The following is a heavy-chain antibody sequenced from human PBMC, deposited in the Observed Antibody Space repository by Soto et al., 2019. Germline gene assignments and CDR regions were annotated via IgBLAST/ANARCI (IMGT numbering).Heavy chain of an antibody. Sequence: QVQLVQSGAEVKKPGSSVKVSCKASGGTFSSYAISWVRQAPGQGLEWMGGIIPIFGTANYAQKFQGRVKITEDQSKSTGYLEPSSLRSEDTGVYYCARLTVPMVRDYGMDVWGQGTTVTVSS. CDR1: GGTFSSYA. CDR2: IIPIFGTA. J-gene: IGHJ6*02. D-gene: IGHD3-10*01. CDR3: ARLTVPMVRDYGMDV. V-gene: IGHV1-69*01.